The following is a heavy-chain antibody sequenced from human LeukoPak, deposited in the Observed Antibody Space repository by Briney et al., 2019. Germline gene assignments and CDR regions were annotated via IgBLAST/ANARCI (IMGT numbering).Heavy chain of an antibody. V-gene: IGHV3-21*01. J-gene: IGHJ4*02. CDR2: ISSSGSYI. D-gene: IGHD6-13*01. Sequence: GGSLRLSCAASRFTFSSYSMNWVRQAPGKGLEWVSSISSSGSYIYYADSVKGRFTISRDNAKNSLYLQMNSLRDEDTAVYYCARAGYSSSWYVYWGQGTLVTVSS. CDR1: RFTFSSYS. CDR3: ARAGYSSSWYVY.